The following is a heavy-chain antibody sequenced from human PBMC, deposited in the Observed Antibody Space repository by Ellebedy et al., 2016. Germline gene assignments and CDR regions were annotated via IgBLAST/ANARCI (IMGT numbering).Heavy chain of an antibody. Sequence: GESLKISXAASGFTFSNYAMSWVRQAPGKGLEWVSGISGGGGSTYYAGSVKGRFTISRDNSKNTLYLQMDSLRAEDTAVYYCASYGTTGTRQHDYWGQGTLVTVSS. V-gene: IGHV3-23*01. J-gene: IGHJ4*02. D-gene: IGHD1-1*01. CDR2: ISGGGGST. CDR1: GFTFSNYA. CDR3: ASYGTTGTRQHDY.